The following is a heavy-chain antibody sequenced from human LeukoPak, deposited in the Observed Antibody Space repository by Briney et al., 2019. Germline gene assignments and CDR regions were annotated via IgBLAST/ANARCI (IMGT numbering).Heavy chain of an antibody. J-gene: IGHJ4*02. CDR1: GFTFSTYW. CDR2: IKQDGSEK. Sequence: GGSPRLSCAACGFTFSTYWMSWVGQAPGRGLEWVANIKQDGSEKYYVDSVKGRFTISRDNAKNSLYLQMNSLRTEVPAVYYCARGVTEGGYWGQGTLVTVSS. D-gene: IGHD1-14*01. CDR3: ARGVTEGGY. V-gene: IGHV3-7*05.